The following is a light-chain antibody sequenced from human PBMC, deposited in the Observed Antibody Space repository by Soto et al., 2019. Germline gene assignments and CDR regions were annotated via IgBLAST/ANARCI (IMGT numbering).Light chain of an antibody. CDR2: DVV. J-gene: IGLJ1*01. CDR1: SSDVGGFNS. Sequence: QSALTQPASVSGSPGQSITISCTGTSSDVGGFNSVSWYQLRPGTAPKLILYDVVDRPSGVSYRFSGSKSGNTASLTISGLQAADEADYFCSSYTSTMPNVFGSGTKVTVL. CDR3: SSYTSTMPNV. V-gene: IGLV2-14*03.